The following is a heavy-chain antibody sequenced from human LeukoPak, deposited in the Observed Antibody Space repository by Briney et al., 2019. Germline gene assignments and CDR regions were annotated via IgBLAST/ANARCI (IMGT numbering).Heavy chain of an antibody. CDR1: GYTVSSNY. D-gene: IGHD3-10*01. Sequence: PGGSLRLSCAASGYTVSSNYMSWVRQAPGKGLEWVSSISDSGGRTYYAESVKGRFTISRDNSKNTLYLQMNSLRAEDTAVYYCGRLLGDYWGQGTLVTVSS. CDR2: ISDSGGRT. CDR3: GRLLGDY. J-gene: IGHJ4*02. V-gene: IGHV3-23*01.